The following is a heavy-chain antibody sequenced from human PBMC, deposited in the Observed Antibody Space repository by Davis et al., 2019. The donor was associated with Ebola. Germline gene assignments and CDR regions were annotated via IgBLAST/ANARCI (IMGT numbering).Heavy chain of an antibody. J-gene: IGHJ6*02. CDR1: GGSISSYY. V-gene: IGHV4-59*08. CDR2: IYYSGST. Sequence: GSLRLSCTVSGGSISSYYWSWIRQPPGKGLEWIGYIYYSGSTNYNPSLKSRVTISVDTSKNQFSLKLSSVTAADTAVYYCARRNQGYYYYGMDVWGQGTTVTVSS. CDR3: ARRNQGYYYYGMDV. D-gene: IGHD2/OR15-2a*01.